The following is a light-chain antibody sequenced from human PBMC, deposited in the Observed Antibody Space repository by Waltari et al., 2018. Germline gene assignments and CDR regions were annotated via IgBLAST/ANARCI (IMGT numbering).Light chain of an antibody. CDR3: HQRSNWPLT. CDR1: QSVSTS. V-gene: IGKV3-11*01. CDR2: DAS. Sequence: EIVLPQSPATLSLSPGERATLSCSASQSVSTSLAWYQQKPSQAPRLLIYDASVRATGIPVRFSGSGSVTDFTLTISSLEPEDFAVYYCHQRSNWPLTFGGGTK. J-gene: IGKJ4*01.